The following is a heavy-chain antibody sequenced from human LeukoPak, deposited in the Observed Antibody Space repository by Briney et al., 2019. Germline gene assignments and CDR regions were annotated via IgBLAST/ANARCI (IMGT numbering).Heavy chain of an antibody. CDR2: MNPNSGNT. Sequence: ASVKVSCKASGYTFTSYDINWVRQATGQGLEWMGWMNPNSGNTGYAQKFQGRVTMTRNTSISTAYMELSSLRSEDTAVYYRARAVPGPAPASYRFDYWGQGTLVTVSS. D-gene: IGHD3-16*02. CDR1: GYTFTSYD. CDR3: ARAVPGPAPASYRFDY. V-gene: IGHV1-8*01. J-gene: IGHJ4*02.